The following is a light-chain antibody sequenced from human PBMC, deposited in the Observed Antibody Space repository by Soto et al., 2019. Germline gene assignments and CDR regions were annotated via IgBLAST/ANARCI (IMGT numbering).Light chain of an antibody. J-gene: IGLJ1*01. CDR1: SSDIGGYNY. Sequence: SVLTQPASVSGSPGQSITISCTGTSSDIGGYNYVSWYRQHPGNAPKLLIYDVTHRPAGVSSRFSGSKSGSTASLTISGLQAEDGADYFCTSYTGTTTLYVFGTGTKVTV. V-gene: IGLV2-14*03. CDR3: TSYTGTTTLYV. CDR2: DVT.